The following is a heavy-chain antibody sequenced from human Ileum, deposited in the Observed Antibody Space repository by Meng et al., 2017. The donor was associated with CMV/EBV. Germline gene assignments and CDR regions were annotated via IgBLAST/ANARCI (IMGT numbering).Heavy chain of an antibody. CDR2: ITGSSSSI. D-gene: IGHD3-3*01. J-gene: IGHJ6*02. CDR3: ARAPFTIFGVATYYYYNAMDV. CDR1: GFTFSSYE. V-gene: IGHV3-48*03. Sequence: SCEASGFTFSSYEMNWVRQVPGKGLEWVSYITGSSSSIYYSDSVKGRFTISRDNAKNSLYLQMNSVRAEDTSVYFCARAPFTIFGVATYYYYNAMDVWGQGTMVTVSS.